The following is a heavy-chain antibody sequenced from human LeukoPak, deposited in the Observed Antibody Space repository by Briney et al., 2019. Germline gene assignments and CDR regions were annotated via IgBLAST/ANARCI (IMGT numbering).Heavy chain of an antibody. D-gene: IGHD6-13*01. Sequence: ASVKVSCKASGYTFTGYYMHWVRQAPGQGLEWMGWINPNSGGTNYAQKFQGRVTMTRDTSISTAYMELSRLRSDETAVYYCARVPPKFSGIAADYWGQGTLVTVSS. V-gene: IGHV1-2*02. J-gene: IGHJ4*02. CDR3: ARVPPKFSGIAADY. CDR2: INPNSGGT. CDR1: GYTFTGYY.